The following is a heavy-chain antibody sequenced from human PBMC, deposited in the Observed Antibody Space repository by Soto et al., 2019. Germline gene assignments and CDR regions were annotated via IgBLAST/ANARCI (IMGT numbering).Heavy chain of an antibody. V-gene: IGHV3-21*01. Sequence: EVQLVESGGGLVKPGGSLRLSCAASGFNFNSYTINWVRQAPGKRLEWLSSISSSGYIFSTDSVRGRFTISRDNAKNSLYLQINSLRAEDTAVYFCARDCSGGSCYTGMDVWGQGTTVTVSS. CDR3: ARDCSGGSCYTGMDV. CDR2: ISSSGYI. D-gene: IGHD2-15*01. J-gene: IGHJ6*02. CDR1: GFNFNSYT.